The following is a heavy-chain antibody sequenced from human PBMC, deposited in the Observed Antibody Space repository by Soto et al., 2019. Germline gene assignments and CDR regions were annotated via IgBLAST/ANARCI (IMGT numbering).Heavy chain of an antibody. CDR2: ISYDGSDK. Sequence: QVQLVESGGGVVQPGRSLRLSCAASGFTFSDYGMHWVRQAPGKGLEWVAIISYDGSDKHYVDSVKGRFTISRDNAKNMLYLQMSSLRPEDTAVYYCAKTRPGQCMSTNCFALDPWGQGTLVTVSS. CDR3: AKTRPGQCMSTNCFALDP. J-gene: IGHJ5*02. V-gene: IGHV3-30*18. CDR1: GFTFSDYG. D-gene: IGHD2-2*01.